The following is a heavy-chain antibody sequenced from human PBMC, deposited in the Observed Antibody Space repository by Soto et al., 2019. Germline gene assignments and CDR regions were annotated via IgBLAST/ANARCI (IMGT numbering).Heavy chain of an antibody. Sequence: ASVKVSCKASGYTFTSYGITWVRQAPGQGLEWMGWISTYNGNTNYAQNLQGRVTMTTDTSTNSAYLELRSLRSDDTAVYYCARTYGNSWYSSWGQGTRVTVAS. CDR1: GYTFTSYG. CDR2: ISTYNGNT. V-gene: IGHV1-18*01. CDR3: ARTYGNSWYSS. D-gene: IGHD2-2*02. J-gene: IGHJ5*02.